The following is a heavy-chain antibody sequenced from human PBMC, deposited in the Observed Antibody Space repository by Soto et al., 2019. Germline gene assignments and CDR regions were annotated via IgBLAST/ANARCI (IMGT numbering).Heavy chain of an antibody. J-gene: IGHJ4*02. CDR1: GFTVSSNY. D-gene: IGHD2-8*01. CDR2: IYSGGST. CDR3: ARASSYCTNGVCYDPFDY. Sequence: SLRLSCAASGFTVSSNYMSWVRQAPGKGLEWVSVIYSGGSTYYADSVKGRFTISRDNSKNTLYLQMNSLRAEDTAVYYCARASSYCTNGVCYDPFDYWGQGTLVTVSS. V-gene: IGHV3-66*01.